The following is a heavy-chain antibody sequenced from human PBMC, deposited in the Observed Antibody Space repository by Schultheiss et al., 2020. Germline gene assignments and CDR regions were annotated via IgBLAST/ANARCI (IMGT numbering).Heavy chain of an antibody. J-gene: IGHJ6*02. CDR2: IKQDGSDK. CDR1: GFTFSSYW. V-gene: IGHV3-7*01. D-gene: IGHD3-10*01. Sequence: GGSLRLSCAASGFTFSSYWMSWVRQAPGKGLEWVANIKQDGSDKNYVDSVKGRFTISRDNAKNSLYLQMNSLRAEDTAVYYCASGGGRGRYGLNVWGQGTTVTASS. CDR3: ASGGGRGRYGLNV.